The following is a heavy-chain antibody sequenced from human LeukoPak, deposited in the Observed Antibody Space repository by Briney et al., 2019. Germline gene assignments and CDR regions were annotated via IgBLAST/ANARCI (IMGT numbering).Heavy chain of an antibody. CDR1: GYSFTSYW. V-gene: IGHV5-51*01. CDR3: ASTTGTTLDAFDI. D-gene: IGHD1-1*01. Sequence: GESLKISCRGSGYSFTSYWIGWVRQMPGKGLEWMGIIYPGDSDTRYSPSFQGQVTISADKSISTAYLQWSSLKASDTAMYYCASTTGTTLDAFDIWGQGTMVTVSS. J-gene: IGHJ3*02. CDR2: IYPGDSDT.